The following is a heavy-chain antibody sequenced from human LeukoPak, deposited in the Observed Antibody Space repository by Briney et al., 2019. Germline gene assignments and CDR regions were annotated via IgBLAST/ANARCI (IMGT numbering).Heavy chain of an antibody. J-gene: IGHJ6*03. Sequence: SETLSLTCTVSGGSISSYYWSWIRQPPGKGLEWIGYIYYSGSTNFNPSLKSRVTISVDTSKNQFSLKMSSVTAADTAVYFCARGGPPGYYYDYYMDVWGKGTTVTISS. CDR2: IYYSGST. V-gene: IGHV4-59*01. CDR3: ARGGPPGYYYDYYMDV. CDR1: GGSISSYY.